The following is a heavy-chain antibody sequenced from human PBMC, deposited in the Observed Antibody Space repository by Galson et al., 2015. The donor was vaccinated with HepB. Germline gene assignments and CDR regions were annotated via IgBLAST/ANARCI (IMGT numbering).Heavy chain of an antibody. CDR1: GFTFSSYA. J-gene: IGHJ4*02. D-gene: IGHD6-19*01. CDR3: AKGDSGWVLFDC. V-gene: IGHV3-23*01. Sequence: SLRLSCAASGFTFSSYAMNWVRQAPGKGLEWVSSIGGSGGSTYYPDSAKGRFTISRDNSKNTLYLQMNSLRAEDTAVYYCAKGDSGWVLFDCWGQGTLVTVSS. CDR2: IGGSGGST.